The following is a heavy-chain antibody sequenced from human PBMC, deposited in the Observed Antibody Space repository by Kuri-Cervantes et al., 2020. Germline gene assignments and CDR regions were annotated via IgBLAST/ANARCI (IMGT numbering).Heavy chain of an antibody. J-gene: IGHJ1*01. CDR2: IRYDGGNK. Sequence: GGSLRLSCTVSGGSISSSSYYWGWIRQPPGKGLEWVAFIRYDGGNKYYSDSVKGRFTISRDSSKNTLYVRLYSLRTEDTAVYYCARGSSGSYYMRYFHHWGQGTLVTVSS. V-gene: IGHV3-30*02. D-gene: IGHD1-26*01. CDR1: GGSISSSSYY. CDR3: ARGSSGSYYMRYFHH.